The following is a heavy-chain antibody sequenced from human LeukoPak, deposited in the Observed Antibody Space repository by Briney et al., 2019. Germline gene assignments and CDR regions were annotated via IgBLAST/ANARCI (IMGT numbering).Heavy chain of an antibody. J-gene: IGHJ4*02. CDR1: GFTFGTSG. D-gene: IGHD6-19*01. Sequence: GRSRRLSCAAAGFTFGTSGMHCVRQVPDKWLEWVAFIQYHGRDKYYADSVKGRFTIARDNSKNTLYMEVNSLRAEDTAVYYCAREGGRTVAGTFDNWGQGTLVTVSS. V-gene: IGHV3-33*05. CDR2: IQYHGRDK. CDR3: AREGGRTVAGTFDN.